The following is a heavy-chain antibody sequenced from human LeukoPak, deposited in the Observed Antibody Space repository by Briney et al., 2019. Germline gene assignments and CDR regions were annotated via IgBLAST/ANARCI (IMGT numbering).Heavy chain of an antibody. CDR3: ALVVAATPANWFDP. J-gene: IGHJ5*02. CDR2: INPNSGGT. D-gene: IGHD2-15*01. V-gene: IGHV1-2*02. CDR1: GYTFTGYY. Sequence: ASVKVSCKASGYTFTGYYMHWVRQAPGQGLEWMGWINPNSGGTNYAQKFQGRVTMTRDTSISTAYMELSRLRSDDTAVYYCALVVAATPANWFDPWGQGTLVTVSS.